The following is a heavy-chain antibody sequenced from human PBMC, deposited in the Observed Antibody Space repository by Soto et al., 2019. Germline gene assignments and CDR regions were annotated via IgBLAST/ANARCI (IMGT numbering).Heavy chain of an antibody. CDR3: AERRIGRGGPGNWFDP. Sequence: SETLSLTCTVSGGSISSSSYYWGWIRQPPGKGLEWIGSIYYSGSTYYNPSLKSRVTISVDTSKSQFSLKLSSVTAADTAVYYCAERRIGRGGPGNWFDPWGQGTLVTVSS. D-gene: IGHD2-15*01. CDR1: GGSISSSSYY. J-gene: IGHJ5*02. CDR2: IYYSGST. V-gene: IGHV4-39*01.